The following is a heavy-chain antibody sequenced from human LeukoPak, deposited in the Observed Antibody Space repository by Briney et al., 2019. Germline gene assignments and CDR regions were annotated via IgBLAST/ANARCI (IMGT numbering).Heavy chain of an antibody. V-gene: IGHV3-20*04. D-gene: IGHD1-26*01. J-gene: IGHJ4*02. CDR3: ARDTYGGSYDY. Sequence: GGSLRLSCAASGFTFSNAWMNWVRQAPGKGLEWVSGINWNGGSTGYADSVKGRFTISRDNAKNSLYLQMNSLRAEDTALYYCARDTYGGSYDYWGQGTLVTVSS. CDR1: GFTFSNAW. CDR2: INWNGGST.